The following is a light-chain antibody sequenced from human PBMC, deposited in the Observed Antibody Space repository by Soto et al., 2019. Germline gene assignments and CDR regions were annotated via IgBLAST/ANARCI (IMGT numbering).Light chain of an antibody. V-gene: IGLV1-44*01. CDR3: AAWDDSLNAVV. CDR2: SND. CDR1: SSNIGSNT. J-gene: IGLJ2*01. Sequence: QSVLTQPPSASGTPGQRVTISCSGGSSNIGSNTVNWYLQLPGTAPNLLIYSNDQRPSGVPDRFSGSKSGTSASLAISGLQSEDEADYYCAAWDDSLNAVVFGGGTKLTVL.